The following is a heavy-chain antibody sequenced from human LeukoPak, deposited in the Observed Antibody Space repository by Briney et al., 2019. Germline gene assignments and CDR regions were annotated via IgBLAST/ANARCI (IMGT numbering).Heavy chain of an antibody. CDR1: GFTFSSYA. J-gene: IGHJ6*02. CDR2: ISYDGSNK. D-gene: IGHD4-23*01. CDR3: ARERDYYGGNPYYYYGMDV. Sequence: GGSLRLSCAASGFTFSSYAMHWVRQAPGKGLEWVAVISYDGSNKYYADSVKGRFTISRDNSKNTLYLQMNSLRAEDTAVYYCARERDYYGGNPYYYYGMDVWGQGTTVTVSS. V-gene: IGHV3-30-3*01.